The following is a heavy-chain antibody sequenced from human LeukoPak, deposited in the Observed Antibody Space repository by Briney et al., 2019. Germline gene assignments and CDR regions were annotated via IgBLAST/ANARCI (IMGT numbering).Heavy chain of an antibody. CDR3: ARVPSYDFWSGYYFDY. J-gene: IGHJ4*02. Sequence: SVKVSCKASGGTFSSYAISSVRQAPGQGLEWMGWVIPIFGTANYAQKFQGRVTITADESTSTAYMELSSLRSEDTALYYCARVPSYDFWSGYYFDYWGQGTLVTVSS. V-gene: IGHV1-69*01. CDR2: VIPIFGTA. D-gene: IGHD3-3*01. CDR1: GGTFSSYA.